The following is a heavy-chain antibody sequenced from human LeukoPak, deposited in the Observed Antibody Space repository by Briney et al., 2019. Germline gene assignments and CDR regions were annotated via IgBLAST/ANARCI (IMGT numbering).Heavy chain of an antibody. Sequence: PSETLSLTCTVSGGSISSSSYYWGWIRQPPWKGLEWIGSIYYSGSTNYSPSLKSRVTISVDTSKNQFSLQLNSVTPEDTALYYCARGGLVRGTINSLIAFDIWGQGIMVTVSS. CDR1: GGSISSSSYY. V-gene: IGHV4-39*07. D-gene: IGHD3-10*01. CDR2: IYYSGST. J-gene: IGHJ3*02. CDR3: ARGGLVRGTINSLIAFDI.